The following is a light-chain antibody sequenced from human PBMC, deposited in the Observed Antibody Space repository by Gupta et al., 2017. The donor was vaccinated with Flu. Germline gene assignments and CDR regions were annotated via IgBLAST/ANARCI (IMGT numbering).Light chain of an antibody. CDR2: DVN. CDR1: SSDVGAYTY. V-gene: IGLV2-11*01. CDR3: SSYAGSNTWV. J-gene: IGLJ3*02. Sequence: QSALTQPLSVSVSPGQAVTISCTGTSSDVGAYTYVFWYQQPADNAHKLILYDVNKRPAVVPGRFSASKAGKTASLTIAGQQAEEDADYHCSSYAGSNTWVFGGGTKLTVL.